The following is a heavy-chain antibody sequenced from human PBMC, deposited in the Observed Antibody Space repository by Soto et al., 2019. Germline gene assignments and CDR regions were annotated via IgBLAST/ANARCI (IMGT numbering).Heavy chain of an antibody. CDR1: GYSFTSYW. CDR3: ARNGVNYYYGMDV. V-gene: IGHV5-51*01. J-gene: IGHJ6*02. Sequence: PGESLKISCKGSGYSFTSYWIGWVRQMPGKGLEWMGIIYPGDSDTRYIPSFQGQVTISADKSISTAYLQWSSLKASDTAMYYCARNGVNYYYGMDVWGQGSTVTVSS. CDR2: IYPGDSDT.